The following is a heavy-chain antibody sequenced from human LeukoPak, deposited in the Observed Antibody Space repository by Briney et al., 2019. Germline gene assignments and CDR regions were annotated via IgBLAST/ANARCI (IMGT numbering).Heavy chain of an antibody. J-gene: IGHJ3*01. V-gene: IGHV4-38-2*01. CDR3: AKTDYGHYSGFEV. CDR2: FYLSGST. CDR1: TDPITNGYS. Sequence: PSETLSLSRVVSTDPITNGYSWGWVRQPPGKGLEWIGSFYLSGSTHYNPSLRSRVTISVDKSKNPFSLNVRSVTAADTAVYFCAKTDYGHYSGFEVWGQGIMVTVSS. D-gene: IGHD4-17*01.